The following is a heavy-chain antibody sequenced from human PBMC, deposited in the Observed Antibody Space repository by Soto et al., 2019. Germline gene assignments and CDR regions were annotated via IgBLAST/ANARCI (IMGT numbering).Heavy chain of an antibody. J-gene: IGHJ6*04. D-gene: IGHD6-13*01. CDR1: GFTFSSYG. CDR3: AKDQKWLAAAGTLDV. V-gene: IGHV3-30*18. CDR2: ISYDGSNK. Sequence: QVQLVESGGGVVQPGRSLRLSCAASGFTFSSYGMHWVRQAPGKGLEWVAVISYDGSNKYYADSVKGRFTISRDNSKNTLYLQMNSLRADDTAVYYCAKDQKWLAAAGTLDVWGKGTTVTVSS.